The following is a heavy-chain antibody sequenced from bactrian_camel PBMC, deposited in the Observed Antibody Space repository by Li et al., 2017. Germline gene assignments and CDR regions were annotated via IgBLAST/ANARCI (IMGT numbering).Heavy chain of an antibody. CDR2: IYTTGGTT. Sequence: HVQLVESGGGSVEPGGSLTLSCAASGDTYDNQCLAWFRLAPGKEREGVAAIYTTGGTTDYADSVKGRFTISRDKAKNTLFLQMNSLQPEDTGLYYCVANLAGTWGSWKQPSIWKYWGQGTQVTVS. CDR3: VANLAGTWGSWKQPSIWKY. CDR1: GDTYDNQC. D-gene: IGHD5*01. J-gene: IGHJ4*01. V-gene: IGHV3S1*01.